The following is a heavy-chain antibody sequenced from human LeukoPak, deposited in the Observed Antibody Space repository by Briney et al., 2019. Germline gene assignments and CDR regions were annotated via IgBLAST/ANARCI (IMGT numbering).Heavy chain of an antibody. CDR2: IHYTGST. J-gene: IGHJ4*02. CDR3: AKGFGIAWYVFLFDY. Sequence: PSETLSLTCSVSGDSLNTFYWSWLRQPPGKGLEWIGYIHYTGSTSYNPSLKSRVTISVDTSKNQLSLNLNSVTAADTAVYYCAKGFGIAWYVFLFDYWGQGSLVTVSS. V-gene: IGHV4-59*01. CDR1: GDSLNTFY. D-gene: IGHD6-13*01.